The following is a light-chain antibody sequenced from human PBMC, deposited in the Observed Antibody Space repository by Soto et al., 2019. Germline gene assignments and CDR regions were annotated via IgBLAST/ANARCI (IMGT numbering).Light chain of an antibody. V-gene: IGLV1-44*01. CDR1: SSNIGTYT. CDR2: TDY. J-gene: IGLJ3*02. Sequence: QSVLTQPPSASGTPGQRVTISCSGTSSNIGTYTVNWYQQLPGTAPKLLIYTDYQRPSGVPDRFSGSKSGTSASQAINGLHSEDEADYYCASWDDNLNGGVFGGGTKLTVL. CDR3: ASWDDNLNGGV.